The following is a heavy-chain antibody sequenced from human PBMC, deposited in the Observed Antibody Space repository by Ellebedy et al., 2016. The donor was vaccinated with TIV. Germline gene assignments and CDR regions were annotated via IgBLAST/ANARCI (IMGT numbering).Heavy chain of an antibody. V-gene: IGHV3-23*01. CDR1: GFTFSNYA. J-gene: IGHJ5*02. Sequence: GGSLRLSXAASGFTFSNYAMTWVRQAPGKGLEWVSAISGSGGSTYYADSVKGRFTISRDNSKDTLYLQMNSLRAEDTAVYYCAKPEGTTYYYDSSGYYAYNWFDPWGQGTLVTVSS. CDR3: AKPEGTTYYYDSSGYYAYNWFDP. CDR2: ISGSGGST. D-gene: IGHD3-22*01.